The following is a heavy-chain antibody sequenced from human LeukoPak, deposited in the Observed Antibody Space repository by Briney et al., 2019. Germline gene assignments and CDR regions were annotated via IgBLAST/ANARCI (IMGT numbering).Heavy chain of an antibody. V-gene: IGHV3-30-3*01. Sequence: GGSLRLSCAASGFTFSSYAMHWVRQAPGKGLEWVAVISYDGSNKYYADSVKGRFTISRDNSKNTLYLQMNSLRAEDAAVYYCAREGIVVVVAANFDYWGQGTLVTVSS. CDR1: GFTFSSYA. CDR2: ISYDGSNK. J-gene: IGHJ4*02. CDR3: AREGIVVVVAANFDY. D-gene: IGHD2-15*01.